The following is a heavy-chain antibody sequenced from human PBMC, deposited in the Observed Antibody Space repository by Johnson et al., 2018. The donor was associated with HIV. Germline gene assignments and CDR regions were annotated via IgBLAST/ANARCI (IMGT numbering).Heavy chain of an antibody. CDR1: GFPFSSYG. Sequence: VQLVESVGGVVQPGRSLRLSCAASGFPFSSYGMHWVRQAPGKGLEWVSYISSSGSTIYYADSVKGRFTISRDNSKNTLFLQMNSLRADDTAVYYCAKVAVATAAGGVGLNIWGPGTMVTVSS. CDR3: AKVAVATAAGGVGLNI. D-gene: IGHD6-13*01. CDR2: ISSSGSTI. V-gene: IGHV3-48*01. J-gene: IGHJ3*02.